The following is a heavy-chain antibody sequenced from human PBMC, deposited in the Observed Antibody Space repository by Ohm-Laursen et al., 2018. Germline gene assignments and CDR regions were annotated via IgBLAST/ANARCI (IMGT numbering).Heavy chain of an antibody. CDR1: GYSFTGYY. Sequence: ASVKVSCKASGYSFTGYYMHWVRQAPGQGLEWMGWINPNSGGTSYAQKFQGRVTMTRDTSTSTAYMELSRLRSDDTAMYYCATVTGYSSGWYIDYWGQGALVTVSS. V-gene: IGHV1-2*02. CDR2: INPNSGGT. D-gene: IGHD6-19*01. J-gene: IGHJ4*02. CDR3: ATVTGYSSGWYIDY.